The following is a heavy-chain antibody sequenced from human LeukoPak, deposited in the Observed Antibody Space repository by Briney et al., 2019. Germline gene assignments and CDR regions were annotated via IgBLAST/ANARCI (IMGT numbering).Heavy chain of an antibody. J-gene: IGHJ4*02. Sequence: SVKVSCKASGGTFSSYAISWVRQASGQGLEWMGRIIPILGIANYAQKFQGRVTITADKSTSTAYMELSSLRSEDTAVYYCAGHTRGYSGYDPNDWGQGTLVTVSS. CDR1: GGTFSSYA. V-gene: IGHV1-69*04. D-gene: IGHD5-12*01. CDR3: AGHTRGYSGYDPND. CDR2: IIPILGIA.